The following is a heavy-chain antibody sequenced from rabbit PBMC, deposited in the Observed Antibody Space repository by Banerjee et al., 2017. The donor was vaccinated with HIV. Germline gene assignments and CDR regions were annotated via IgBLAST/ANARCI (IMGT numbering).Heavy chain of an antibody. Sequence: QEQLEESGGDLVKPEGSLTLTCTASGFDFSSNAMCWVRQAPGKGLEWIACIYAGSSGDTYYASWAKGRFTISKTSSTTVTLQMTSLTAADTATYFCARRADYVGCGLDLWGQGTLVTVS. J-gene: IGHJ3*01. CDR3: ARRADYVGCGLDL. CDR2: IYAGSSGDT. V-gene: IGHV1S45*01. D-gene: IGHD4-2*01. CDR1: GFDFSSNA.